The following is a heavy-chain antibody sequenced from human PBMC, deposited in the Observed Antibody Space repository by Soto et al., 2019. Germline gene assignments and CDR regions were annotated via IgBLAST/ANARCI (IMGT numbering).Heavy chain of an antibody. CDR2: IYYSGNT. V-gene: IGHV4-39*01. J-gene: IGHJ3*01. Sequence: QLQLQESGPGLVKPSETLSLTCIVSGDSISSSSYYWDWNRQPPGKGLEWIGSIYYSGNTYYSPSLKSRVTMSVDTSANEFSLKLGSVTAADTAVYSCARRRGGLDAFGFWGQGTVVTVSS. D-gene: IGHD3-16*01. CDR1: GDSISSSSYY. CDR3: ARRRGGLDAFGF.